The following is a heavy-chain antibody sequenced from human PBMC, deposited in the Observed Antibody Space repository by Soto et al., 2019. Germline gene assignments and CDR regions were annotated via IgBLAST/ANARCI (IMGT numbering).Heavy chain of an antibody. V-gene: IGHV5-51*01. CDR2: IYPGDSDT. D-gene: IGHD3-16*01. CDR3: ALGGGNFDY. CDR1: GNTFNSNW. J-gene: IGHJ4*02. Sequence: PGESRKISCQGSGNTFNSNWIAWVRQMPGKGLEWMGIIYPGDSDTRYSPSFQGQVTISADKSISTAYLQWSSLKASDTAMYYCALGGGNFDYWGQGSLVTVSA.